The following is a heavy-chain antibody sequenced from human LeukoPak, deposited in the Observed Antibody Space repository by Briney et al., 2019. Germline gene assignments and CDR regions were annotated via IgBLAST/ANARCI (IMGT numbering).Heavy chain of an antibody. CDR1: GGSISSYY. Sequence: PSETLSLTCTVSGGSISSYYWSWIRQPAGKGLEWIWRIYTSGSTNYNPSLKSRVTMSVDTCKNQFSLKLSSVTAADTAVYYCARVLGSWYPRSWFDPWGQGTLVTVSS. CDR3: ARVLGSWYPRSWFDP. J-gene: IGHJ5*02. V-gene: IGHV4-4*07. D-gene: IGHD6-13*01. CDR2: IYTSGST.